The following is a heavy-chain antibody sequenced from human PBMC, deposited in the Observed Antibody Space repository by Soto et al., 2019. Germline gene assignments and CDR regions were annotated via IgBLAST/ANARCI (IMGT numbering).Heavy chain of an antibody. CDR2: IYYSGST. V-gene: IGHV4-59*01. Sequence: LETLSLTCTVSGGSISSYYWSWIRQPPGKGLEWIGYIYYSGSTNYNPSLKSRVTISVDTSKNQFSLKLSSVTAADTAVYYCARGSSWTNYYFDYWGQGTLVTVSS. CDR1: GGSISSYY. CDR3: ARGSSWTNYYFDY. J-gene: IGHJ4*02. D-gene: IGHD6-13*01.